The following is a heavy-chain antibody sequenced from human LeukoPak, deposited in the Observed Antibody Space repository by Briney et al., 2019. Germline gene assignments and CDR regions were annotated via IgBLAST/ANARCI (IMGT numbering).Heavy chain of an antibody. V-gene: IGHV3-30*18. CDR2: ISYDGSNK. CDR1: GFTFSSYG. D-gene: IGHD6-13*01. CDR3: AKVQISYSSSLSYWYFDL. J-gene: IGHJ2*01. Sequence: GGSLRLSCAASGFTFSSYGMHWVRQAPGKGLEWVAVISYDGSNKYYADSVKGRFTISRDNSKNTLYLQMNSLRAEDTAVYYCAKVQISYSSSLSYWYFDLWGRGTLVTVSS.